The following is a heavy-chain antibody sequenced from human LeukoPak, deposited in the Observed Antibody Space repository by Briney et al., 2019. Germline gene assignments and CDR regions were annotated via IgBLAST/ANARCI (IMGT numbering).Heavy chain of an antibody. J-gene: IGHJ3*02. CDR1: GFTFSSHS. CDR3: AGWYYAFDI. V-gene: IGHV3-21*01. CDR2: ISSSSSYI. D-gene: IGHD6-19*01. Sequence: GGSMRLSCAASGFTFSSHSMNWVRQAPGKGLEGVSSISSSSSYIYYADSVKGRFTISRDNAKNSLYLQMNSLRAEDTAVYYCAGWYYAFDIWGQGTMVTVSS.